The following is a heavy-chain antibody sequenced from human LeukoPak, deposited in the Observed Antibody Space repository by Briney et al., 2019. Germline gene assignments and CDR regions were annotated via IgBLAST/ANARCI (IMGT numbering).Heavy chain of an antibody. J-gene: IGHJ4*02. CDR1: GGSISGYY. CDR3: AIDYYDGSGYYRGFDY. Sequence: SETLSLTCTVSGGSISGYYWSWIRQPPGKGLEWIGYIFYSGSANYNPSLKSRVTISVDTSKNQFSLKLSSVTAADTAVYYCAIDYYDGSGYYRGFDYWGQGTLVTVSS. CDR2: IFYSGSA. V-gene: IGHV4-59*01. D-gene: IGHD3-22*01.